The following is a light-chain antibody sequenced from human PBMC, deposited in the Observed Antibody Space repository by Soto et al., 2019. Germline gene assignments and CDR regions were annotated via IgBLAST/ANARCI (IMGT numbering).Light chain of an antibody. CDR1: SSDVGGYNF. CDR2: DVS. J-gene: IGLJ2*01. CDR3: SSYGDSNNYVV. V-gene: IGLV2-11*01. Sequence: QSALTQPRSVSGSPGQSVTISCTGTSSDVGGYNFVSWYQQHPGKVPKLMIYDVSRRPSGVPDRFSGSKSGNTASLTVSGLQPEDEGDYYCSSYGDSNNYVVFGGGTKLTVL.